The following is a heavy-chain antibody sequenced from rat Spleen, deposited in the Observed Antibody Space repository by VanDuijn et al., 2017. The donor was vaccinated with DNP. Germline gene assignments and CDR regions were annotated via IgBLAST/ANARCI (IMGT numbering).Heavy chain of an antibody. V-gene: IGHV2S12*01. D-gene: IGHD1-2*01. CDR2: ISGSGST. CDR3: TRYYSSPFDY. J-gene: IGHJ2*01. CDR1: GFSLTSYG. Sequence: QGQLKESGPGLVQPSQTLSLTCTVSGFSLTSYGVSWVRQPPGKGLEWIAAISGSGSTYYNSALKSRLSISRDTSKSQVFLKMNSLQTEDTAIYFCTRYYSSPFDYWGQGVMVTVSS.